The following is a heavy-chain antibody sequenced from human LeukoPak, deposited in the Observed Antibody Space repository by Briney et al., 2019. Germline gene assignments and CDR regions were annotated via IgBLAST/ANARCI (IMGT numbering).Heavy chain of an antibody. Sequence: SETLSLTCTVSGGSISSYYWSWIRQPPGKGLEWIGYIYYSGSTNYNPSLKSRVTISVDTSKNQFSLKLSSVTAAATAVFYCASTTVTTPFYYYYGMDVWGQGTTVTVSS. CDR1: GGSISSYY. CDR2: IYYSGST. J-gene: IGHJ6*02. D-gene: IGHD4-17*01. V-gene: IGHV4-59*08. CDR3: ASTTVTTPFYYYYGMDV.